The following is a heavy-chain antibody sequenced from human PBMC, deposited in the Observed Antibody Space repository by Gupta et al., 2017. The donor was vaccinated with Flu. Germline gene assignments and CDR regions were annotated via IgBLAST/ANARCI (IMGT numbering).Heavy chain of an antibody. V-gene: IGHV1-2*06. Sequence: QVQLVQSGAEVKKHGASVKVSCKASGYTFTGYYMHWVRQAPGQGLEWMGRINPNSGGTNYAQKFQGRVTMTRDTSISTAYMELSRLRSDDTAVYYCARDPEDIVVVPAARGDYWGQGTLVTVSS. CDR1: GYTFTGYY. D-gene: IGHD2-2*01. CDR3: ARDPEDIVVVPAARGDY. CDR2: INPNSGGT. J-gene: IGHJ4*02.